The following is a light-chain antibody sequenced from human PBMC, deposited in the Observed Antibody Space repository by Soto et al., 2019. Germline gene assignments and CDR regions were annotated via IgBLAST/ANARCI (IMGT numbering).Light chain of an antibody. V-gene: IGKV3-15*01. Sequence: EIVMTQSPATLSMSPGERATLSCRVSQSVSSNLAWYQQKPGQAPRLLIYGASTRATGIPARFSGSGSGTEFTLTISSLQSEDFAVYYCQQYNNGWTFGQGTKVDIK. CDR3: QQYNNGWT. CDR1: QSVSSN. CDR2: GAS. J-gene: IGKJ1*01.